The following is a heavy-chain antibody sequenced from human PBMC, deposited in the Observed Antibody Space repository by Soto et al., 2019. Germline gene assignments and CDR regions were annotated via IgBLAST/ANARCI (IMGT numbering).Heavy chain of an antibody. CDR3: ARGFGFGDFDN. Sequence: GGSLRLSCAASGFTFSSYWMHWVRQAPGKGLVWVSRINSDGSSTSYADSVKGRFTISRDNAKNTLYLQMSSLSAEDTAVYYCARGFGFGDFDNWSQGTLVTVSS. CDR2: INSDGSST. CDR1: GFTFSSYW. V-gene: IGHV3-74*01. D-gene: IGHD3-10*01. J-gene: IGHJ4*02.